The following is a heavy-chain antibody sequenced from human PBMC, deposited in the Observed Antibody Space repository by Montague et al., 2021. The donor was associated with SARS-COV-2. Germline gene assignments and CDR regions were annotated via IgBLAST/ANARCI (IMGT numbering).Heavy chain of an antibody. CDR2: IKQDGSEK. Sequence: SLRLSCAASGFSFSSYWMSWVRQAPGKGQEWVAHIKQDGSEKYYVDSVKGRFTISRDNAKHSLYLQMSSLRAEDTAVYYCARVPSSSWYFEYWGQGTLVTVSS. J-gene: IGHJ4*02. CDR3: ARVPSSSWYFEY. D-gene: IGHD6-13*01. CDR1: GFSFSSYW. V-gene: IGHV3-7*01.